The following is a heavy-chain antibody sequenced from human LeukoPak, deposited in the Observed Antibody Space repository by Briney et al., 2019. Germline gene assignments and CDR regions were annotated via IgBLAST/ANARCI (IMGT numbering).Heavy chain of an antibody. Sequence: SETLSLTCAVYGGSFSGYYWSWIRQPPGKGLGWIGEINHSGSTNYNPSLKSRVTMSVDTSKNQFSLKLSSVTAADTAVYYCARVRSASMLGVTSWFDPWGQGTLVTVSS. D-gene: IGHD3-10*02. CDR2: INHSGST. V-gene: IGHV4-34*01. CDR1: GGSFSGYY. CDR3: ARVRSASMLGVTSWFDP. J-gene: IGHJ5*02.